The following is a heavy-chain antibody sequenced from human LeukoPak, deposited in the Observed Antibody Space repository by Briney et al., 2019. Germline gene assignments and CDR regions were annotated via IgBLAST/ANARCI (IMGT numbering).Heavy chain of an antibody. J-gene: IGHJ4*02. CDR3: AKKGLVGSTTSSFDY. CDR2: ISYDGSRI. V-gene: IGHV3-30*18. D-gene: IGHD2/OR15-2a*01. CDR1: GFTFSSYG. Sequence: TGGSLRLSCAASGFTFSSYGIHWVRQASGKGLEWVAVISYDGSRIIYADSVKGRFTLSRDNSKNTLYLQMNSLRAEDTAVYYCAKKGLVGSTTSSFDYWGQGTLVTVSS.